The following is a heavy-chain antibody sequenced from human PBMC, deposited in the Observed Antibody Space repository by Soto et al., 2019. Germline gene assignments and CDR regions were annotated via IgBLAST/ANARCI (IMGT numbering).Heavy chain of an antibody. V-gene: IGHV5-51*01. D-gene: IGHD2-21*01. Sequence: GESLKISCKGSGYTFVNYWIGWARQMPGKGLEWMGIINPGDSDTRYSPSFQGQVTISVDKSISTAYLQWSSLKASDTAIYYCARRAYYYYGMDVWGQGTTVTVSS. J-gene: IGHJ6*02. CDR3: ARRAYYYYGMDV. CDR2: INPGDSDT. CDR1: GYTFVNYW.